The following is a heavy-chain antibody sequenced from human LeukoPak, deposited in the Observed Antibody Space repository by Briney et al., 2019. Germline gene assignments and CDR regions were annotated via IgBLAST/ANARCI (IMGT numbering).Heavy chain of an antibody. CDR3: ARARGSGYSVREYYFDY. CDR2: IYYSGST. Sequence: PSETLSLTCTVSGGSVSSGSYYRSWIRQPPGKGLEWIGYIYYSGSTNYNPSLKSRVTISEDTSKNQFSLKLSSVTAADTAVYYCARARGSGYSVREYYFDYWGQGTLVTVSS. CDR1: GGSVSSGSYY. J-gene: IGHJ4*02. D-gene: IGHD3-22*01. V-gene: IGHV4-61*01.